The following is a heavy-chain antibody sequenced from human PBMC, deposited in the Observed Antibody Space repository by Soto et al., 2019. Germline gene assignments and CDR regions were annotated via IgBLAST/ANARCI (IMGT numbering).Heavy chain of an antibody. V-gene: IGHV3-23*01. Sequence: LRLSCAASGFTFSSYAMSWVRQAPGKGLEWVSAISGSGGSTYYADSVKGRFTISRDNSKNTLYLQMNSLRAEDTAVYYCAKVGGSGWYGMDVWGQGTTVTVSS. D-gene: IGHD6-19*01. J-gene: IGHJ6*02. CDR2: ISGSGGST. CDR3: AKVGGSGWYGMDV. CDR1: GFTFSSYA.